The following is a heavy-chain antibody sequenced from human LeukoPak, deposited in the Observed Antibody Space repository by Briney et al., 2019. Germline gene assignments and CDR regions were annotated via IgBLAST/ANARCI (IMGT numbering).Heavy chain of an antibody. J-gene: IGHJ5*01. CDR1: GYTFTGYY. V-gene: IGHV1-69*13. Sequence: SVKVSCKASGYTFTGYYMHWVRQAPGQGLEWMGGIIPIFGTANYAQKFQGRVTITADESTSTAYMELSSLRSEDTAVYYCARSLSGSSFDSWGQGTLVTVSS. D-gene: IGHD3-10*01. CDR2: IIPIFGTA. CDR3: ARSLSGSSFDS.